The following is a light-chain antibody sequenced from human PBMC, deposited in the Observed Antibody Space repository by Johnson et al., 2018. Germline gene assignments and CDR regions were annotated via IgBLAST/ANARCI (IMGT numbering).Light chain of an antibody. CDR1: SSNIGNNY. J-gene: IGLJ1*01. CDR2: ENN. V-gene: IGLV1-51*02. Sequence: QSVLTQPPSVSAAPGQKVTISCSGSSSNIGNNYVSWYQQLPGTAPKLLIYENNKRPSGIPDRFSGSKSGTSATLGFTGLQTGDEADYYCGTWDSSLSAGNSFGTGTKGTVL. CDR3: GTWDSSLSAGNS.